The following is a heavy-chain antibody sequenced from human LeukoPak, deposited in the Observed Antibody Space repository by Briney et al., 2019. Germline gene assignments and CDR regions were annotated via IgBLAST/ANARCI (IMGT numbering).Heavy chain of an antibody. CDR1: GDSISSYY. CDR3: ARVANRGGRGDSYYFDY. Sequence: SEPLSLTCTVSGDSISSYYWSWIRQPPGKGLEWVGDIYNSGSTNYNPSLKSRVTISVDTSKNQFSLKLSSVTAADTAVYFCARVANRGGRGDSYYFDYWGQGTLVTVSS. D-gene: IGHD2-21*02. V-gene: IGHV4-59*01. J-gene: IGHJ4*02. CDR2: IYNSGST.